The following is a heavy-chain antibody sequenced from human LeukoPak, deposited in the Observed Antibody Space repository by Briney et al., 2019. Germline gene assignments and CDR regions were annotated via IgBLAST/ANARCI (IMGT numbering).Heavy chain of an antibody. V-gene: IGHV4-59*01. Sequence: SETLSLTCTVSGASISSYYWSWIRQPPGKGLEWIGYIFYRGSTNYNPSLKSRVTISVDTSKNQFSLKLSSVTAADTAVYYCASGPYPAAGTDHQFDYWGQGTLVTVSP. CDR2: IFYRGST. D-gene: IGHD6-13*01. CDR3: ASGPYPAAGTDHQFDY. J-gene: IGHJ4*02. CDR1: GASISSYY.